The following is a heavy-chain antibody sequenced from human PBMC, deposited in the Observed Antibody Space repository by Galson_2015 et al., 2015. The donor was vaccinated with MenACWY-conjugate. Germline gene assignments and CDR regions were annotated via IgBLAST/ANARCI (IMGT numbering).Heavy chain of an antibody. CDR2: IGSTSSHI. J-gene: IGHJ4*02. Sequence: SLRLSCAASGFTFSHYSMNWVRQAPGKGLEWVSAIGSTSSHIYYADSVKGRFTISRDNAKNSVTLQMNSLRAEDTAVYYCARDAESHDISGYYSNLFDFWGQGALVTVSS. CDR1: GFTFSHYS. CDR3: ARDAESHDISGYYSNLFDF. V-gene: IGHV3-21*01. D-gene: IGHD3-22*01.